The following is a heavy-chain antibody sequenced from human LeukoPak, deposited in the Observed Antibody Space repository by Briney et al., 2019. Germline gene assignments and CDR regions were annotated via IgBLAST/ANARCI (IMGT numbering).Heavy chain of an antibody. J-gene: IGHJ4*02. V-gene: IGHV3-7*01. Sequence: HPGGSLRLSCAASGFTFSSYWMSWVRQAPGKGLEWVANIKQDGSEKYYVDPVKGRFTISRDNAKNSLYLQMNSLRAEDTAVYYCARVYHSTTGTTQDYWGQGTLVTVSS. CDR2: IKQDGSEK. D-gene: IGHD1-1*01. CDR3: ARVYHSTTGTTQDY. CDR1: GFTFSSYW.